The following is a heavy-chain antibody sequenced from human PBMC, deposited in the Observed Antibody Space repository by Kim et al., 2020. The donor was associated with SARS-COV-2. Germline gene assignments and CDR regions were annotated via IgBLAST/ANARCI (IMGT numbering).Heavy chain of an antibody. V-gene: IGHV3-7*01. CDR2: INQVGREN. Sequence: GGSLRLSCAASGFSFSSFWMSWVRQPLGKGMEWVATINQVGRENNHVDSVKGRFTIPRDNAKNSMYLQMNSLMAEETAVYYCVTEEYYYDSSGYYSIFFDFWGQGTLVTVSS. CDR1: GFSFSSFW. D-gene: IGHD3-22*01. CDR3: VTEEYYYDSSGYYSIFFDF. J-gene: IGHJ4*02.